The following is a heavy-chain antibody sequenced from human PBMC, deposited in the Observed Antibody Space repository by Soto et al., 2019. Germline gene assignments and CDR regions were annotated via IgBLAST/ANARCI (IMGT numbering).Heavy chain of an antibody. Sequence: QVQLQESGPGLVKPSETLSLTCTVSGGSISGNYWTWIRQPPGKGLEWIGYIYYSGSTNYNPSLKSRVNISIDTSTNPFSLKLSSVTAADTAVYYCARLWTTVANDHWGQGTLVTVSS. D-gene: IGHD4-17*01. CDR2: IYYSGST. J-gene: IGHJ4*02. CDR1: GGSISGNY. CDR3: ARLWTTVANDH. V-gene: IGHV4-59*08.